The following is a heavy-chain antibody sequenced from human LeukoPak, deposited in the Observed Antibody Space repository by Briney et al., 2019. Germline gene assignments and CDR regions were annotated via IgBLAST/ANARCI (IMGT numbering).Heavy chain of an antibody. Sequence: PSETLSLTCAVYGGSFSGYYWSWIRQPPGKGLEWIGEINHSGSTNYNPSLKSRVTISVDTSKNRFSLKLSSVTAADTAVYYCARTPADIVVVVAATRGYYFDYWGQGTLVTVSS. D-gene: IGHD2-15*01. CDR1: GGSFSGYY. CDR3: ARTPADIVVVVAATRGYYFDY. CDR2: INHSGST. V-gene: IGHV4-34*01. J-gene: IGHJ4*02.